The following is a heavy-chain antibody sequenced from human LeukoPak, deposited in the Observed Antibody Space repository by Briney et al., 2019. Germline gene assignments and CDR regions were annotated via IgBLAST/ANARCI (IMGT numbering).Heavy chain of an antibody. CDR2: INHSGST. J-gene: IGHJ3*02. CDR1: GGSFSGYY. D-gene: IGHD3-9*01. CDR3: ARHPYDILTGYYIDAFDI. V-gene: IGHV4-34*01. Sequence: SETLSLTCAVYGGSFSGYYWSWIRQPPGKGLEWIGEINHSGSTNYNPSLKSRVTISVDTSKNQFSLKLSSVTAADTAVYYCARHPYDILTGYYIDAFDIWGQGTMVTVSS.